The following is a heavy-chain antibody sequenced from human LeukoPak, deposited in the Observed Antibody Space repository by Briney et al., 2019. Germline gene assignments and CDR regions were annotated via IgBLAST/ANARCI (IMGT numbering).Heavy chain of an antibody. D-gene: IGHD1-26*01. V-gene: IGHV4-38-2*02. Sequence: SETLSLTCTVSGYSISSGYYWGWIRQPPGKGLEWIGSIYYSGSTYYNPSLKSRVTISVDTSKNQFSLKLSSVTAADTAVYYCFPMGGRIVGATDDAFDIWGQGTMVTVSS. CDR2: IYYSGST. J-gene: IGHJ3*02. CDR3: FPMGGRIVGATDDAFDI. CDR1: GYSISSGYY.